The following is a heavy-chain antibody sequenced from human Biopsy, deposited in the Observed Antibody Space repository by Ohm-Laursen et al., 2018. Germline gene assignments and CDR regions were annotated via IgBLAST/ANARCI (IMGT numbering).Heavy chain of an antibody. J-gene: IGHJ3*01. D-gene: IGHD3-16*01. V-gene: IGHV3-74*03. CDR2: INIDGSGT. CDR1: GFTFNSYW. Sequence: SLRLSCAASGFTFNSYWMHWVRQAPGEGLVWVSRINIDGSGTKYADSVKGRFTVSRDNAKNTLYLQMNSLTAEDTAIYYCTRAYRYGLDAFDVWGQGTMVTVSS. CDR3: TRAYRYGLDAFDV.